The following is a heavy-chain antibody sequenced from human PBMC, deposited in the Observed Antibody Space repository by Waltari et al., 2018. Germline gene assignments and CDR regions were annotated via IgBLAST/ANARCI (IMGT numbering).Heavy chain of an antibody. CDR2: IYWDDDK. CDR1: GFSPSTSGVG. Sequence: QITLTESGPTRVKPTQPLTLTCTFSGFSPSTSGVGVGWIRQPPGKAPEFLALIYWDDDKRYNPSLQSRLSITKDTSKNLVVLTMTNMDPVDTATYYCADRVVGCCSSWDVGYFDYWGQGILVTVSS. CDR3: ADRVVGCCSSWDVGYFDY. V-gene: IGHV2-5*02. D-gene: IGHD6-13*01. J-gene: IGHJ4*02.